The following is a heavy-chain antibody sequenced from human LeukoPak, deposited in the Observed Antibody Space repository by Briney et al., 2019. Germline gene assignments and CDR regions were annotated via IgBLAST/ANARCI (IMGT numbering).Heavy chain of an antibody. CDR2: ISSSSSTI. CDR3: ARDRWVNYYGSGSSRPGEPKYGMDV. Sequence: GGSLRLSCAASGFTFSSYSMNWVRQAPGKGLEWVSYISSSSSTIYYADSVKGRFTISRDNAKNSLYLQMNSLRAEDTAVYYCARDRWVNYYGSGSSRPGEPKYGMDVWGQGTTVTVSS. V-gene: IGHV3-48*04. J-gene: IGHJ6*02. CDR1: GFTFSSYS. D-gene: IGHD3-10*01.